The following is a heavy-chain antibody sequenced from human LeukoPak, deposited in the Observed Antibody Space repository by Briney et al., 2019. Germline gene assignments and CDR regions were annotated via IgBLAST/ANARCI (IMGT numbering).Heavy chain of an antibody. V-gene: IGHV4-34*01. CDR2: INHSGST. J-gene: IGHJ4*02. Sequence: SETLSLTCAVYGGSFSGYYWSWIRQPPGKGLEWIGEINHSGSTNYNPSLKSRVTISVDTSKNQFSLKLSSVTAADTAVYYCASRKASYYYDSSGYYYSYWGQGTLVTVSS. CDR3: ASRKASYYYDSSGYYYSY. D-gene: IGHD3-22*01. CDR1: GGSFSGYY.